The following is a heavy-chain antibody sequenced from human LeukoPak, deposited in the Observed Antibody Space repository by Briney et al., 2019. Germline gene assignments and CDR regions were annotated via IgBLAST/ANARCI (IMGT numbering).Heavy chain of an antibody. J-gene: IGHJ6*03. CDR2: INPSGST. V-gene: IGHV4-34*01. Sequence: PSETLTLTCAVYGGSFSGYHWTWIRQSPGKGLEWIGDINPSGSTYYNPSLKSRLTISVDTSKNQFSLKLRSVTAADTAVYYCARGRHDITMIVVVMTSVSYYLDVWGKGTTVTVS. CDR1: GGSFSGYH. D-gene: IGHD3-22*01. CDR3: ARGRHDITMIVVVMTSVSYYLDV.